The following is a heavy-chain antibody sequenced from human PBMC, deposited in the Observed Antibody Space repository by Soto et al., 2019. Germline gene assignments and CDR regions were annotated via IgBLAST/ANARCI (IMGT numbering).Heavy chain of an antibody. CDR1: GYTFTSYG. D-gene: IGHD2-15*01. V-gene: IGHV1-3*01. J-gene: IGHJ4*02. CDR2: INAGNGNT. CDR3: ARDLGGWPDY. Sequence: EASVKVSCKASGYTFTSYGISWVRRAPGQRLEWMGWINAGNGNTKYSQKFQGRVTITRDTSASTAYMELSSLRSEDTAVYYCARDLGGWPDYWGQGTLVTVSS.